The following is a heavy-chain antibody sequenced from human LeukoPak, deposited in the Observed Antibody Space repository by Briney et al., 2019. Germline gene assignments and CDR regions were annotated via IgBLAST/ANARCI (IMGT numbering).Heavy chain of an antibody. Sequence: GESLKISCKGSGFSFANYWIGWVRQMPGKGLEWMGVIYPGDSDTRYSPSFQGQVTISADKSISTAYLQWSSLKASDTAMYYCARGARCGGDCYWWFDPWGQGTPVTVSS. D-gene: IGHD2-21*02. V-gene: IGHV5-51*01. CDR3: ARGARCGGDCYWWFDP. J-gene: IGHJ5*02. CDR1: GFSFANYW. CDR2: IYPGDSDT.